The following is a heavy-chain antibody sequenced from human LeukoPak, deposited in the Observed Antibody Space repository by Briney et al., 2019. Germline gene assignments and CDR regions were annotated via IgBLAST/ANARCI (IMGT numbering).Heavy chain of an antibody. CDR3: ARVRYYYDSSGYYYVLSFDY. CDR1: GFTFSSYW. J-gene: IGHJ4*02. Sequence: GGSLRLSCAASGFTFSSYWMSWVRQAPGKGLEWVANIKQDGSEKYYVGSVKGRFTISRDNAKNSLYLQMNSLRAEDTAVYYCARVRYYYDSSGYYYVLSFDYWGQGTLVTVSS. D-gene: IGHD3-22*01. V-gene: IGHV3-7*03. CDR2: IKQDGSEK.